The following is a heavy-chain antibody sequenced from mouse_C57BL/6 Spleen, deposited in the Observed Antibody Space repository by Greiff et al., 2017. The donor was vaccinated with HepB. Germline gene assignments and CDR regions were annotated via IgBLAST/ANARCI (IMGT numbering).Heavy chain of an antibody. CDR3: ARQGLLRYYFDY. CDR2: ISSGGSYT. D-gene: IGHD1-1*01. CDR1: GFTFSSYG. V-gene: IGHV5-6*01. Sequence: EVQGVESGGDLVKPGGSLKLSCAASGFTFSSYGMSWVRQTPDKRLEWVATISSGGSYTYYPDSVKGRFTISRDNAKYTLYLQMSSLKSEDTAMYYCARQGLLRYYFDYWGQGTTLTVSS. J-gene: IGHJ2*01.